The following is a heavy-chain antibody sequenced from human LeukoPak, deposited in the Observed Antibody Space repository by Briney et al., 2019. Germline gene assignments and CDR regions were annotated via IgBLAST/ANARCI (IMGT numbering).Heavy chain of an antibody. D-gene: IGHD3-22*01. CDR2: IYHSGST. V-gene: IGHV4-38-2*02. CDR1: GYSISSGYY. J-gene: IGHJ3*02. Sequence: SETLSLTCTVSGYSISSGYYWGWIRPPPGKGLEWIGSIYHSGSTYYNPSLKSRVTISVDTSKNQFSLKLSSVTAADTAVYYCARLAYYYDSSGYYYVRFDAFDIWGQGTMVTVSS. CDR3: ARLAYYYDSSGYYYVRFDAFDI.